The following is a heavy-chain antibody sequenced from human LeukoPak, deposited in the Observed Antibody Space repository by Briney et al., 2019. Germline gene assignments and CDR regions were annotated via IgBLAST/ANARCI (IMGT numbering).Heavy chain of an antibody. CDR3: ARLKKYSASSRVGGMDV. CDR2: IYDRGRT. Sequence: PSETLSLTCAVYGGSFSGYYWNWIRQPPGKGLEWIAEIYDRGRTNYNPSLKSRVTISVDTSKNQFSLKLRSVTAADTAVYYCARLKKYSASSRVGGMDVWGKGTTVSVSS. D-gene: IGHD5-12*01. V-gene: IGHV4-34*01. J-gene: IGHJ6*03. CDR1: GGSFSGYY.